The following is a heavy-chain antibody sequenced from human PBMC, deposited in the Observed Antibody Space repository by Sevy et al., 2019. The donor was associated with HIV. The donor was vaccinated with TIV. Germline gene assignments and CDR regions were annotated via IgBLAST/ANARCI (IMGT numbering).Heavy chain of an antibody. CDR2: ISGSGGST. Sequence: SGCLRLSCAASGFTFSSYAMSCVRQAPGKGLEWVSAISGSGGSTYYADSVKGRFTISRYNSKNTLYLQMNSLRAEDTAVYYCAVTGYCSGSSCYPVDYWGQGTLVIVSS. V-gene: IGHV3-23*01. J-gene: IGHJ4*02. CDR3: AVTGYCSGSSCYPVDY. CDR1: GFTFSSYA. D-gene: IGHD2-15*01.